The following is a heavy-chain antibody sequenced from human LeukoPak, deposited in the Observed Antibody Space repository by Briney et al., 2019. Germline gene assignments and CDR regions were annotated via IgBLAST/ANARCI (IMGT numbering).Heavy chain of an antibody. CDR1: GFTFSSYA. J-gene: IGHJ4*02. CDR2: LSGSGGST. Sequence: AGSLRLSCAASGFTFSSYAMIWVRQAPGKGLEWVLALSGSGGSTYHEDSVKGRFTISRDNSKTTLYLQMNSLRAEDTAVYYCAKRGTYGDYVGYYFDYWGQGTLVTVSS. D-gene: IGHD4-17*01. V-gene: IGHV3-23*01. CDR3: AKRGTYGDYVGYYFDY.